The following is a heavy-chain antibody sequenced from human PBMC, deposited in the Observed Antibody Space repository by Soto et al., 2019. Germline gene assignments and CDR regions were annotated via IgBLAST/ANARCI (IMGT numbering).Heavy chain of an antibody. CDR3: AKAFTGYSGQSDFDY. J-gene: IGHJ4*02. CDR2: ISGSGGST. Sequence: GGSLRLSCAASGFTFSSYAMSWVRQAPGKGLEWVSAISGSGGSTYYADSVKGRFTISRDNSKNTLYLQMNSLRAEDTAVYYCAKAFTGYSGQSDFDYWGQGTLVTVSS. V-gene: IGHV3-23*01. CDR1: GFTFSSYA. D-gene: IGHD5-12*01.